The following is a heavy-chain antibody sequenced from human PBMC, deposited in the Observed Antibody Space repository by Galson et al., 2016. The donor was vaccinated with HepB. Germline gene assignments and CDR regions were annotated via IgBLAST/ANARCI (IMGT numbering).Heavy chain of an antibody. CDR2: ISSDGTST. V-gene: IGHV3-48*01. CDR1: GFTFSGYT. J-gene: IGHJ4*02. D-gene: IGHD3-10*01. Sequence: SLRLSCAASGFTFSGYTMNWVRQAPGKGLEWVSHISSDGTSTQYADSVKGRFTISRDNAKNSLYLQMTSLRGEDTGLYFCARDRGSNGGFDYWGQGTLVTVSP. CDR3: ARDRGSNGGFDY.